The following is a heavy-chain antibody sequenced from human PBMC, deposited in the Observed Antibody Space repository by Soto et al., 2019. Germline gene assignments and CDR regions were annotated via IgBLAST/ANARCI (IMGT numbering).Heavy chain of an antibody. CDR3: TTDSYSSSSGGLDWFDP. D-gene: IGHD6-6*01. Sequence: SLRLSCAASGFTFSNAWMNWVRQAPGKGLEWVGRIKSKTDGGTTDYAAPVKGRFTISRDDSKNTLYLQMNSLKTEDTAVYYCTTDSYSSSSGGLDWFDPWGQGTLVTVSS. CDR1: GFTFSNAW. J-gene: IGHJ5*02. CDR2: IKSKTDGGTT. V-gene: IGHV3-15*07.